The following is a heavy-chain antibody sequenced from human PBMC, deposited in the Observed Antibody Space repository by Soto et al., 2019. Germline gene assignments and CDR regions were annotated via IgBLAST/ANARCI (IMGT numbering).Heavy chain of an antibody. D-gene: IGHD2-2*02. CDR3: ASSPQLLYAYYYYGMDV. Sequence: GWSLRLSCAASGFTFSSYSMNWARQAPGKGLEWVSSISSSSSYIYYTDSVKGRFTISRDNAKNSLYLQMNSLRAEDTAVYYCASSPQLLYAYYYYGMDVCGQGTTVTVSS. J-gene: IGHJ6*02. V-gene: IGHV3-21*01. CDR2: ISSSSSYI. CDR1: GFTFSSYS.